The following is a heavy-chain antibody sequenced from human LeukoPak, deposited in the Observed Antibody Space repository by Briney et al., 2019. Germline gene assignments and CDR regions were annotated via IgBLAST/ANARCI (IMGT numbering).Heavy chain of an antibody. V-gene: IGHV1-69*13. CDR3: ARDYGEDLFDY. D-gene: IGHD4-17*01. CDR1: GGTFSSYA. CDR2: IIPIFGTA. Sequence: ASVKVSCKASGGTFSSYAISWVRQAPGQGLEWMGGIIPIFGTANYAQKFQGRVTITADESTSTAYMGMSSLRSEDTAVYYCARDYGEDLFDYWGQGTLVTVSS. J-gene: IGHJ4*02.